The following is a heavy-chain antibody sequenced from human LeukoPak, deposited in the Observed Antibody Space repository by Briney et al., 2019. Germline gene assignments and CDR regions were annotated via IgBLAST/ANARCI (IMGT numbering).Heavy chain of an antibody. CDR2: IYYSGST. CDR1: GGSISSSSYY. CDR3: ARHQIRDGYNYFDY. J-gene: IGHJ4*02. D-gene: IGHD5-24*01. V-gene: IGHV4-39*01. Sequence: PSETLSLTCTVSGGSISSSSYYWGWIRQPPGKGLEWIGSIYYSGSTYYNPSLKSRVTISVDTSKNQFSLKLSSVTAADTAVYYCARHQIRDGYNYFDYWGQGTLVTVSS.